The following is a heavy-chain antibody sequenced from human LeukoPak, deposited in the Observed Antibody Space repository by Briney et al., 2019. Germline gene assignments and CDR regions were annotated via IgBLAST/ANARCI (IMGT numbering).Heavy chain of an antibody. CDR1: GFTFDDYA. CDR3: ANDFDN. Sequence: PGRSLRLSCEASGFTFDDYAMHWVRQAPGKGLEWVSVTSGSDGGTYYADSVKGRFTISRDNSKSTVYLQMNSLRAEDTAVYYCANDFDNWGQGTLVTVSS. CDR2: TSGSDGGT. V-gene: IGHV3-23*01. J-gene: IGHJ4*02.